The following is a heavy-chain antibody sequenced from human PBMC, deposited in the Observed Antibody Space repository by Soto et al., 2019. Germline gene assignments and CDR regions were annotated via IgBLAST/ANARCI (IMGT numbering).Heavy chain of an antibody. D-gene: IGHD3-10*01. CDR3: ASRYGSGSQMIDP. V-gene: IGHV4-34*01. J-gene: IGHJ5*02. CDR1: GGSFSGYY. CDR2: INHRGST. Sequence: SETLSLTCAVDGGSFSGYYWSWIRQSPGKGLEWIGEINHRGSTNNNPSLKSRVTISVDTSKNQFSLKLNSVTAADTAMYYCASRYGSGSQMIDPWGQG.